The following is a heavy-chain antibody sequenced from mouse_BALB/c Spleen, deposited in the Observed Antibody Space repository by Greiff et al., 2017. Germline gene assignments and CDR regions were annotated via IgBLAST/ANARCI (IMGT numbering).Heavy chain of an antibody. CDR2: INPYNDGT. CDR1: GYTFTSYV. J-gene: IGHJ2*01. Sequence: VHVKQSGPELVKPGASVKMSCKASGYTFTSYVMHWVKQKPGQGLEWIGYINPYNDGTKYNEKFKGKATLTSDKSSSTAYMELSSLTSEDSAVYYWARGAKTFYFDYWGQGTTLTVSS. CDR3: ARGAKTFYFDY. V-gene: IGHV1-14*01.